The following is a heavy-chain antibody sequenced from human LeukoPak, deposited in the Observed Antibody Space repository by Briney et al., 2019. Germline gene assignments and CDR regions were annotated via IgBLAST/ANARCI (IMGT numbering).Heavy chain of an antibody. CDR2: ISSSSSYI. V-gene: IGHV3-21*01. Sequence: GGSLRLSCAASGFTFSSYSMNWVRQAPGKGLEWVSSISSSSSYIYYADSVKGRFTISRDNAKNSLYLQMNSLRAEDTAVYYCARDLGYDYVWGRYRYKYFQHWGQGTLFTVSS. J-gene: IGHJ1*01. D-gene: IGHD3-16*02. CDR3: ARDLGYDYVWGRYRYKYFQH. CDR1: GFTFSSYS.